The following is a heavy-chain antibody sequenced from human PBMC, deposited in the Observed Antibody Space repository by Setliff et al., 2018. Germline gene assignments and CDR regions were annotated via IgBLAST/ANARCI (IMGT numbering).Heavy chain of an antibody. CDR1: VFTFSNYW. CDR3: ARLRWLTTRYYMDV. J-gene: IGHJ6*03. V-gene: IGHV3-7*03. Sequence: GGSLRLSCAASVFTFSNYWMTWVRQAPGKGLEWVANIKEDGSEKYSVNSVKGRFTFSRDNAKSVLYLQMSSLGVEDTAVYYCARLRWLTTRYYMDVWGKGTTVTVSS. D-gene: IGHD4-4*01. CDR2: IKEDGSEK.